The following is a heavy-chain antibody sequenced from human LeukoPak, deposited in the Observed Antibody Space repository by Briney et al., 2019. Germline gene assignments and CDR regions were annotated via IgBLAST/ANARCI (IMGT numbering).Heavy chain of an antibody. CDR3: ARGTGYSSSPFDY. D-gene: IGHD6-13*01. Sequence: GGSLRLSCAASGFTVSSNYMSWVRQAPGKGLEWFSIIYSSRGTNYADSVKGRFTISRDNSKNTLYLQMNSLRAEDTAVYYCARGTGYSSSPFDYWGQGTLVTVSS. CDR2: IYSSRGT. V-gene: IGHV3-66*01. J-gene: IGHJ4*02. CDR1: GFTVSSNY.